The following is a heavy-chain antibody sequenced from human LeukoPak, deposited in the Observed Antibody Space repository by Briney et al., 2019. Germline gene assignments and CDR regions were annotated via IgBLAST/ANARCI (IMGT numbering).Heavy chain of an antibody. CDR2: ISWNSGTI. J-gene: IGHJ4*02. V-gene: IGHV3-9*01. CDR3: AALTSIRGYSGYDSPFDY. Sequence: GGSLRLSCAASGFTFDDYAMHWVRHAPGKGLEWVSGISWNSGTIGYADSVKGRFTISRDNAKNSLYLQMNSLRAEDTAVYYCAALTSIRGYSGYDSPFDYWGQGTLVTVSS. D-gene: IGHD5-12*01. CDR1: GFTFDDYA.